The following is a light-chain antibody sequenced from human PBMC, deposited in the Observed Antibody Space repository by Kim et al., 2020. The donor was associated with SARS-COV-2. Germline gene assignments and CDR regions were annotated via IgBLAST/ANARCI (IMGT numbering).Light chain of an antibody. V-gene: IGKV3-20*01. Sequence: PGERATLSCRASQSVTNSNLAWYQQKPGQAPRLLIYDASTRATGTPDRFSGRGSETDFTLTISRLEPEDFAVYYCQQYGFSPFTFGPGTKVD. CDR1: QSVTNSN. J-gene: IGKJ3*01. CDR2: DAS. CDR3: QQYGFSPFT.